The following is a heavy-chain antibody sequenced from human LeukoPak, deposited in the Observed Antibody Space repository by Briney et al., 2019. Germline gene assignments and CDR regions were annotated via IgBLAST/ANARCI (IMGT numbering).Heavy chain of an antibody. J-gene: IGHJ4*02. Sequence: GGSLRLSCAASGFTVSSNFLTWVRQAPGKGLEWVSVIYSGGSTYYADSVKGRFTISRDNSKNTLYLQMNSLRAEDTAVYYCARDPYCGGDCFNFDYWGQGTLVTVSS. CDR3: ARDPYCGGDCFNFDY. CDR1: GFTVSSNF. V-gene: IGHV3-53*01. D-gene: IGHD2-21*02. CDR2: IYSGGST.